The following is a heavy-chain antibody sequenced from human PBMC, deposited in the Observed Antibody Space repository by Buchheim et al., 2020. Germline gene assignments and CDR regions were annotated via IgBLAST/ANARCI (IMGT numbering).Heavy chain of an antibody. CDR1: GFTFSSYA. V-gene: IGHV3-30-3*01. D-gene: IGHD6-19*01. J-gene: IGHJ4*02. Sequence: QVQLVESGGGVVQPGRSLRLSCAASGFTFSSYAMHWVRQAPGKGLEWVAVISYDGSNKYYADSVKGRFTISRDNSKNTLYLQMNSLRAEDTAVYYCARVTYSSGWYFGYWGQGTL. CDR3: ARVTYSSGWYFGY. CDR2: ISYDGSNK.